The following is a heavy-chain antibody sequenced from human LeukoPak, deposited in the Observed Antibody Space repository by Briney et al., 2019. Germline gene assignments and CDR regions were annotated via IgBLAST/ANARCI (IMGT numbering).Heavy chain of an antibody. V-gene: IGHV3-53*01. CDR1: GGSISSGGYS. D-gene: IGHD6-19*01. Sequence: LSLTCAVSGGSISSGGYSWSWIRQAPGKGLEWVSVIYSGGSTYYADSVKGRFTISRDNSKSTLYLQMNSLRAEDTAVYYCARAPHREQWLVTWGQGTLVTVSS. J-gene: IGHJ5*02. CDR2: IYSGGST. CDR3: ARAPHREQWLVT.